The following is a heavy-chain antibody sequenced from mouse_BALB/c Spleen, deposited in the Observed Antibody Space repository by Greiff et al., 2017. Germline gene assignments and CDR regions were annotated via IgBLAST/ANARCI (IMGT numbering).Heavy chain of an antibody. CDR2: ISTYYGDA. Sequence: VQLQQSGAELVRPGVSVKISCKGSGYTFTDYAMHWVKQSHAKSLEWIGVISTYYGDASYNQKFKGKATMTVDKSSSTAYMELARLTSEDSAIYYCARYRTVVAEAMDYWGQGTSVTVSS. D-gene: IGHD1-1*01. V-gene: IGHV1S137*01. CDR3: ARYRTVVAEAMDY. J-gene: IGHJ4*01. CDR1: GYTFTDYA.